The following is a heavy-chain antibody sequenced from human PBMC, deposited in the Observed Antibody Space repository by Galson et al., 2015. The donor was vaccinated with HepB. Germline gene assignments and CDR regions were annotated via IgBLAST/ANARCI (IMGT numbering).Heavy chain of an antibody. CDR3: ARGSVTIFGVVTPPAYSHMDV. Sequence: TLSLTCSVSGGSISSGGYYWSWIRQHPGKGLEWIGYVFYSGSTYYNPSLKSRITISVDSSKNQFSLRLRSVTASDTAVYYCARGSVTIFGVVTPPAYSHMDVWGKGTTVTVSS. V-gene: IGHV4-31*03. CDR1: GGSISSGGYY. J-gene: IGHJ6*03. D-gene: IGHD3-3*01. CDR2: VFYSGST.